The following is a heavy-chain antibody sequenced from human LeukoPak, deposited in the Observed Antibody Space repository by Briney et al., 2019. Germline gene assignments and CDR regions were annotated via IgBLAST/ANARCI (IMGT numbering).Heavy chain of an antibody. D-gene: IGHD2-2*01. CDR3: ARDIVVVPAAMNYYYGMDV. J-gene: IGHJ6*04. Sequence: GESLRISCKGSGYSFTSYWISWVRQMPGKGLEWMGRIDPSDSYTNYSPSLQGHVTISADKSISTAYLQWSSLKASDTAMYYCARDIVVVPAAMNYYYGMDVWGKGTTVTVSS. CDR1: GYSFTSYW. CDR2: IDPSDSYT. V-gene: IGHV5-10-1*01.